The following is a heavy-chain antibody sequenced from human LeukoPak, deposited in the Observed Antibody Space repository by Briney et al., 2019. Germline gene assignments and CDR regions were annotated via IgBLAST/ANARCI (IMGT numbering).Heavy chain of an antibody. D-gene: IGHD1-7*01. V-gene: IGHV4-31*03. CDR1: GGSISSGGYY. J-gene: IGHJ4*02. CDR2: IYYSGST. Sequence: PSETLSLTCTVSGGSISSGGYYWSWIRQHPGRGLEGIGYIYYSGSTYYNPSLKSRVTISVDTSKNQFSLKLSSVTAADTAVYYCAGSRAHRTIFDYWGQGTLVTVSS. CDR3: AGSRAHRTIFDY.